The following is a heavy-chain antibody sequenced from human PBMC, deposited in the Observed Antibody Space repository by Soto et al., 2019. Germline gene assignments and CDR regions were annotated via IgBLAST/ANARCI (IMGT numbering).Heavy chain of an antibody. CDR3: ARYSPGIAAADPGGYYYYGMDV. V-gene: IGHV1-69*02. CDR1: GGTFSSYT. D-gene: IGHD6-13*01. Sequence: SVKVSCKASGGTFSSYTISWVRQAPGQGLEWMGRIIPILGIANYAQKFQGRVTITADKSTSTAYMELSSLRSEDTAVYYCARYSPGIAAADPGGYYYYGMDVWGQ. J-gene: IGHJ6*02. CDR2: IIPILGIA.